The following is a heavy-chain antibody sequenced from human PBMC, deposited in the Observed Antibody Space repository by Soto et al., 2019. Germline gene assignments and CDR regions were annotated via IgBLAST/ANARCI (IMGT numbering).Heavy chain of an antibody. D-gene: IGHD3-22*01. Sequence: HPGGSLRLSCAASGFTFSSYAMHWVRQAPGKGLEWVAVISYDGSNKYYADSVKGRFTISRDNSKNTLYLQMNSLRAEDTAVYYCARVRYYYDSSGYYYDYWGQGTLVNV. CDR2: ISYDGSNK. V-gene: IGHV3-30-3*01. CDR3: ARVRYYYDSSGYYYDY. J-gene: IGHJ4*02. CDR1: GFTFSSYA.